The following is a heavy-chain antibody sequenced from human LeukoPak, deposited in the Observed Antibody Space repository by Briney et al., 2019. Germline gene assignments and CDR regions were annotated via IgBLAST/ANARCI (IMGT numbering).Heavy chain of an antibody. CDR2: INHSGST. CDR3: ARGPRQPVDRWFDP. Sequence: SETLSLTCAVYGGSFTGYYWTWIRQPPGKGLEWIGEINHSGSTNYNPSLKSRVTISVDTSKNQFSLKLRPVTAADTAVYYCARGPRQPVDRWFDPWGQGTLVTVSS. J-gene: IGHJ5*02. CDR1: GGSFTGYY. D-gene: IGHD6-13*01. V-gene: IGHV4-34*01.